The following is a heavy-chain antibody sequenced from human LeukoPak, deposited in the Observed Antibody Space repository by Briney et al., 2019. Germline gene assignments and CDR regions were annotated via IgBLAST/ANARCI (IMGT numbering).Heavy chain of an antibody. CDR3: ARFETAAADY. D-gene: IGHD6-13*01. Sequence: PSETLSLTCAVYGGSFSGYYWSWIRQPPGKGLEWIGEINHSGSTNYNPSLKSRVTISVDTSKNQFSLKLSSVTAVDTAVYYCARFETAAADYWGQGTLVTVSS. J-gene: IGHJ4*02. CDR1: GGSFSGYY. CDR2: INHSGST. V-gene: IGHV4-34*01.